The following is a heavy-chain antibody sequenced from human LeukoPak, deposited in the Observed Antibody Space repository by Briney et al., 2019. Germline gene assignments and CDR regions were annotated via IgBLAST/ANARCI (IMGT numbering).Heavy chain of an antibody. Sequence: GGSLRLSCVASGFTFSSYWMSWVRQAPGKGLEWVANIKEDGSAKFYVDSVKGRFTISRDNAKNSLYLQLDSLRAEDTAVYYCARDKNLLATTGTMFDNWGQGTLVTVSS. D-gene: IGHD1/OR15-1a*01. J-gene: IGHJ4*02. CDR3: ARDKNLLATTGTMFDN. V-gene: IGHV3-7*01. CDR2: IKEDGSAK. CDR1: GFTFSSYW.